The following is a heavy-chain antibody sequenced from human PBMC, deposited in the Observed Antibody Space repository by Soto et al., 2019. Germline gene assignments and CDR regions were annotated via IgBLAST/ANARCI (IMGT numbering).Heavy chain of an antibody. D-gene: IGHD6-19*01. CDR2: ISGNGGST. J-gene: IGHJ4*02. Sequence: EVQLLESGGGLVQPGGSLRLSCAASGFTFSRYAMSWVRQAPGKGLAWVSAISGNGGSTYYAASMKGRFTISRDNSKNPMYLQMNSLRAEDTAVYYCAKAVLRTSSGWYDDYWGQGTLVTVSS. CDR1: GFTFSRYA. CDR3: AKAVLRTSSGWYDDY. V-gene: IGHV3-23*01.